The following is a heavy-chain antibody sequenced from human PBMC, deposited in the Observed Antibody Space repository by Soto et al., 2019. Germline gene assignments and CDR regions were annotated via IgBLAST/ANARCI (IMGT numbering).Heavy chain of an antibody. D-gene: IGHD3-10*01. CDR1: GGTFSSYT. J-gene: IGHJ4*02. Sequence: SVKVSCKASGGTFSSYTISWVRQAPGQGLEWMGRIIPILGIANYAQKFQGRVTITADKSTSTAYMELSSLRSEDTAVYYCARAELDYYGSGSYKSYLDYWGQGTLVTVSS. CDR2: IIPILGIA. CDR3: ARAELDYYGSGSYKSYLDY. V-gene: IGHV1-69*02.